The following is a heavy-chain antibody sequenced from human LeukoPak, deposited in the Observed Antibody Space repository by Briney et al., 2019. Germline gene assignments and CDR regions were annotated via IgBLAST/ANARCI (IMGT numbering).Heavy chain of an antibody. V-gene: IGHV3-23*01. J-gene: IGHJ4*02. Sequence: GGSLRLSCAASGFTFSRYAMSWVRQAPGKGLEWVSGIYGSGGGISYADSVKGRFTISRDNSRNIVYLQMNGLRDDDTAIYYCVKDLISGDGCWDIDRWGQGTLVTVSS. CDR2: IYGSGGGI. D-gene: IGHD5-24*01. CDR1: GFTFSRYA. CDR3: VKDLISGDGCWDIDR.